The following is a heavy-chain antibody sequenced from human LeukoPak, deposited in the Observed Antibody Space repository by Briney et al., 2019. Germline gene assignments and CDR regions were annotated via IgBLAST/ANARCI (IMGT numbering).Heavy chain of an antibody. J-gene: IGHJ4*02. V-gene: IGHV3-30-3*01. Sequence: GGPLRLSCAASGFTFSGYAMHWVRQAPGKGLEWVAVISYDGSNEYYADSVKGRFTISRDNSKNTLYLQMNSLSVEDTAVYYCARVGYYASGPVSYFDYWGQGTLVTVSS. D-gene: IGHD3-10*01. CDR2: ISYDGSNE. CDR1: GFTFSGYA. CDR3: ARVGYYASGPVSYFDY.